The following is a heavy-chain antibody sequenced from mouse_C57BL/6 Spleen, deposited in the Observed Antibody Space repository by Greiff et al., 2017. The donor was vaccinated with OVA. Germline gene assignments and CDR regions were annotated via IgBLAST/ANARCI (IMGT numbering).Heavy chain of an antibody. Sequence: QVQLQQSGPELVKPGASVKISCKASGYAFSSSWMNWVKQRPGKGLEWIGRIYPGDGDTNYNGKFKGKATLTADKSSSTAYMQLSSLTSEDSAIYFCARRWFPLDYWGQGTTLTVSS. J-gene: IGHJ2*01. D-gene: IGHD2-3*01. CDR2: IYPGDGDT. CDR3: ARRWFPLDY. CDR1: GYAFSSSW. V-gene: IGHV1-82*01.